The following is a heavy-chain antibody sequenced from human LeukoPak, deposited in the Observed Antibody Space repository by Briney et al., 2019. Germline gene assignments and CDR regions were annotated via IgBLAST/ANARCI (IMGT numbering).Heavy chain of an antibody. CDR2: INHSGST. D-gene: IGHD4-23*01. V-gene: IGHV4-34*01. CDR3: ARGLYGGNSAWFDP. J-gene: IGHJ5*02. Sequence: PSETLSLTCAVYGGSFSGYYWSWIRQPPGKGLGWIGEINHSGSTNYNPSLKSRVTISVDRSKNQFSLKLSSVTAADTAVYYCARGLYGGNSAWFDPWGQGTLVTVSS. CDR1: GGSFSGYY.